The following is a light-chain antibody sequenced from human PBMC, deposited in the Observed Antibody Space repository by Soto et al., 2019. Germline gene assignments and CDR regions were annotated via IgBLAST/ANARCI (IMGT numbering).Light chain of an antibody. Sequence: EIVLTQSPGTLSLSPGERATLSCRASQIVSSRYLAWYQQKPGQAPRLLIYGASSRATGIPDRFSGSGSGTDFTLTISRLEPEDFAVYYCQQYATSPRTFGQGTKVDI. CDR1: QIVSSRY. V-gene: IGKV3-20*01. CDR3: QQYATSPRT. J-gene: IGKJ1*01. CDR2: GAS.